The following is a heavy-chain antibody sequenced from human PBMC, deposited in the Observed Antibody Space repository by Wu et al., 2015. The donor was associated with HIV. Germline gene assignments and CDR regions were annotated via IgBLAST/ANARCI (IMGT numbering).Heavy chain of an antibody. CDR3: ARHRAEVAASGLEDYYYYGMDV. CDR1: GYTFTDFY. J-gene: IGHJ6*02. CDR2: INPKSGGT. V-gene: IGHV1-2*02. D-gene: IGHD2-15*01. Sequence: QVQLVQSGAEVKKPGASLKVSCKTSGYTFTDFYIHWVRQAPGQGLEWMGWINPKSGGTNYPQKFQGRVTMSRDTSISTAYVEVSRLRSDDTAVYYCARHRAEVAASGLEDYYYYGMDVWAKEPRSPSP.